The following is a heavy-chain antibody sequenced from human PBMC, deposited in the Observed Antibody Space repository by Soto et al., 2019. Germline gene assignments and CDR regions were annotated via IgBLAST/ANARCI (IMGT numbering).Heavy chain of an antibody. CDR3: ARLISIAEGLDY. V-gene: IGHV1-69*13. J-gene: IGHJ4*02. CDR2: IIPIFGTA. Sequence: SVKVSCKASGCTFSSYAISWVRQAPGQGLEWMGGIIPIFGTANYAQKFQGRVTITADESTSTAYMELSRLRSEDTAVYYCARLISIAEGLDYWGQGTLVTVSS. CDR1: GCTFSSYA. D-gene: IGHD6-6*01.